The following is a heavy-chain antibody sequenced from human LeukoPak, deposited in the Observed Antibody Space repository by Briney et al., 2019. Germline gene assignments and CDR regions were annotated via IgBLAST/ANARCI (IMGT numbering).Heavy chain of an antibody. CDR3: ARLKFYDSTGYTPGYYMDV. CDR1: GGSIIIYY. CDR2: IYPSGST. Sequence: SETLSLTCTVSGGSIIIYYWSWVRQSAGKGLEWIGRIYPSGSTEYNTSLKSRVTMSVDMSKKQFSLKLTSVTAADTAVYYCARLKFYDSTGYTPGYYMDVWGKGTTVTVSS. J-gene: IGHJ6*03. D-gene: IGHD3-22*01. V-gene: IGHV4-4*07.